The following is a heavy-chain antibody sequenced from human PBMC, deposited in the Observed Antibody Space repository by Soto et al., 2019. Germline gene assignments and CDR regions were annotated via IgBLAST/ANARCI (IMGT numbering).Heavy chain of an antibody. CDR2: IYYSGST. Sequence: SETLSLTCTVSGGSISSGDYYWSWIRQPPGKGLEWIGYIYYSGSTYYNPSLKSRVTISVDTSKNQFSLKLSSVTAADTAVYYCARQLGYCSSNSCYTNYYYGMDVWGQGTTVTVSS. V-gene: IGHV4-30-4*01. D-gene: IGHD2-2*02. J-gene: IGHJ6*02. CDR3: ARQLGYCSSNSCYTNYYYGMDV. CDR1: GGSISSGDYY.